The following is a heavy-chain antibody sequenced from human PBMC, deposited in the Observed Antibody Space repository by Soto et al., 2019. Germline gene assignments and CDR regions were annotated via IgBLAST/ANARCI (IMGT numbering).Heavy chain of an antibody. CDR1: GYTFTRYG. CDR3: AMVDVYVTPSPQDV. V-gene: IGHV1-18*01. J-gene: IGHJ6*02. Sequence: QVQLVQSGAEVKNPGASVKVSCTASGYTFTRYGIGWARQAPGQGLEWMGWINTYNGNTNYAQNVQGRVTLTTDKSTSTAYMELRSLRSNDTAIYYCAMVDVYVTPSPQDVWGQGTTVIVSS. CDR2: INTYNGNT. D-gene: IGHD3-16*01.